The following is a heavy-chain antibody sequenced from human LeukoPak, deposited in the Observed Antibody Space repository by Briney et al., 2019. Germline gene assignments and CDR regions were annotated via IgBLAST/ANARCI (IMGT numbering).Heavy chain of an antibody. Sequence: RASVKVSCKASGYTFTGYYMHWVRQAPGQGLEWIGWINPNSGGTNYAQKFQGRVTMTRDTSISTAYMELSRLRSDDTAVYYCARDSQMYYDYAWGSYRGNWFDPWGQGTLVTVSS. CDR1: GYTFTGYY. J-gene: IGHJ5*02. D-gene: IGHD3-16*02. V-gene: IGHV1-2*02. CDR2: INPNSGGT. CDR3: ARDSQMYYDYAWGSYRGNWFDP.